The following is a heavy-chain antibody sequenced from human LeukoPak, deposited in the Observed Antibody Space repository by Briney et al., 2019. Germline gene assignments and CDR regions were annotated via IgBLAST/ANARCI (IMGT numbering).Heavy chain of an antibody. Sequence: GGSLSLSCVASGFTVNNNCMTWVRQAPGKGLEWVSDIYSDDSTYYSDSVKGRFTISRDNSESTLYLQMNSVRAEDTAVYYCARERIYFGSGRDLTDARLFYYYGMDVWGQGTTVTVSS. CDR2: IYSDDST. V-gene: IGHV3-53*01. CDR3: ARERIYFGSGRDLTDARLFYYYGMDV. J-gene: IGHJ6*02. CDR1: GFTVNNNC. D-gene: IGHD3-10*01.